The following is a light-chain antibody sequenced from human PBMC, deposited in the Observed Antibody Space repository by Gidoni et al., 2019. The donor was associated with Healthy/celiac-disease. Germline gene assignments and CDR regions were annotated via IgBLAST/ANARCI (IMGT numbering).Light chain of an antibody. J-gene: IGLJ1*01. Sequence: QSALTQPPYASGSPGQSVTSSCTGTSSDVGGYNYVSWYQQHPGKAPKLMIYEVSKRPSGVPDRFSGSKSGNTASRTVSGLQAEDEGDYYCSSYAGSNNWGVFGTGTKVTVL. CDR2: EVS. CDR1: SSDVGGYNY. V-gene: IGLV2-8*01. CDR3: SSYAGSNNWGV.